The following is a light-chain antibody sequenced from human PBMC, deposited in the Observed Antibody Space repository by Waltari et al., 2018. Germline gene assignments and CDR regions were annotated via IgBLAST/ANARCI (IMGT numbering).Light chain of an antibody. CDR2: TAS. J-gene: IGKJ3*01. CDR1: QTVSGD. V-gene: IGKV1-39*01. CDR3: QQSYSIPCT. Sequence: DIQMTQTPSSLPASVGDRVTSTCRASQTVSGDLNWYQREPGKAPKLLIYTASSLQSGVPSRFSVSGSGADCTLTITSLQPEDFATYYCQQSYSIPCTFGPGTTVDLK.